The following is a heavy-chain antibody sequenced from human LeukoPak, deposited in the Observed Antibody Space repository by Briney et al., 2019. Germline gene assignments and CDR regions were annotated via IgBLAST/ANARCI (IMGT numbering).Heavy chain of an antibody. D-gene: IGHD3-3*01. J-gene: IGHJ4*02. V-gene: IGHV3-11*04. CDR1: GFSLSTYF. CDR2: ITNSGRST. CDR3: AREASGYYHVFDA. Sequence: PGGPLRLSCEASGFSLSTYFISWIRQAPGKGLAWVSYITNSGRSTKYADAVKGRFTMSRDNAKQSVYLEMTDLRAEDTAVYYCAREASGYYHVFDAWGQGTRVTVSS.